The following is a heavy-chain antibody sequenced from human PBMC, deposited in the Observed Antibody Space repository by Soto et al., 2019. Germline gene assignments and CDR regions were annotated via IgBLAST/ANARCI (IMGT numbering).Heavy chain of an antibody. V-gene: IGHV4-30-4*01. CDR3: ARDSRYFAAGPLAPYAMDC. Sequence: PSKPLYITSTVYGGSISSGDYYWSWIRQPPGKGLEWIGYIYYSGSTYYNPSLKSRVTISVDTSKNQFSLKLSYVTAADTAVYYCARDSRYFAAGPLAPYAMDCWGHGPPVIVSS. D-gene: IGHD6-13*01. CDR1: GGSISSGDYY. CDR2: IYYSGST. J-gene: IGHJ6*02.